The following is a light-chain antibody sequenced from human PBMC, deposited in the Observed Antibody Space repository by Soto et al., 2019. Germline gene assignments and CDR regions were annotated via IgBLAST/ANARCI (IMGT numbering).Light chain of an antibody. J-gene: IGKJ1*01. CDR1: QSVNIY. Sequence: EIVMTQSPATLSVSPGERATLSCRASQSVNIYLAWYQQKPGQAPRLLIFDVSNRAAGIPARVSGVGSGTDFTLTISSLEPEDFALYYCQQRSSWPWTFGQGTKVDI. CDR3: QQRSSWPWT. CDR2: DVS. V-gene: IGKV3-11*01.